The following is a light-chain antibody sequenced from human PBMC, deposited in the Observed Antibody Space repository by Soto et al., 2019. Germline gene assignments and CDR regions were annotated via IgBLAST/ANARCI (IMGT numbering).Light chain of an antibody. CDR1: QSVSSSS. Sequence: ILLTQSPGTLSLSPGERATLSCRASQSVSSSSLAWYQQKRGQAPRLLIHDASSRATGIPERSSGSGSGTDFTLTISSLQSEDFELYYCQQYNNWPLTFGAGTKVDIK. J-gene: IGKJ4*01. V-gene: IGKV3D-20*02. CDR3: QQYNNWPLT. CDR2: DAS.